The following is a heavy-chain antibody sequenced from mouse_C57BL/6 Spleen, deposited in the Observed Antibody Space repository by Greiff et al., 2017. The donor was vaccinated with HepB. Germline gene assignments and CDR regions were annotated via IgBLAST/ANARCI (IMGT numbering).Heavy chain of an antibody. V-gene: IGHV1-62-2*01. J-gene: IGHJ2*01. Sequence: QVQLKESGAELVKPGASVKLSCKASGYTFTEYTIHWVKQRSGQGLEWIGWFYPGSGSIKYNEKFKDKATLTADKSSSTVYMLLSRLTSEDSAVYFCSRHDYYYGSSEYYFDYWGQGTTLTVSS. CDR1: GYTFTEYT. D-gene: IGHD1-1*01. CDR2: FYPGSGSI. CDR3: SRHDYYYGSSEYYFDY.